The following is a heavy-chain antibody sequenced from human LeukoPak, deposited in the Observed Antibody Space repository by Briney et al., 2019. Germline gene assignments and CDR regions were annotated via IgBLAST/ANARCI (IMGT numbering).Heavy chain of an antibody. Sequence: ASVKVSCKASGYTFTTYNINWVRQAPGQGLEWMGWINPNSGGTNYAQKLQGRVTMTRDTSISTAYMELSRLRSDDTAVYYCARGSSGWHDAFDIWGQGTMVTVSS. D-gene: IGHD6-19*01. CDR2: INPNSGGT. V-gene: IGHV1-2*02. CDR1: GYTFTTYN. CDR3: ARGSSGWHDAFDI. J-gene: IGHJ3*02.